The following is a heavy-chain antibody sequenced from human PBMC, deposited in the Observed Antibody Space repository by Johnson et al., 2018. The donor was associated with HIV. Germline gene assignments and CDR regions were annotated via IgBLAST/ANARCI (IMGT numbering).Heavy chain of an antibody. J-gene: IGHJ3*02. Sequence: QVQLVEFGGGLIQPGGSLRLSCAASGFTFSSYGMHWVRQAPAKGLEWVAVISYDGSDKDYADSVKGRFTISRDSSKNTLYLQMNSLRAEDTAVYYCARSQVAATSEGAFDIWGQGTMVTVSS. V-gene: IGHV3-30*14. CDR1: GFTFSSYG. CDR2: ISYDGSDK. CDR3: ARSQVAATSEGAFDI. D-gene: IGHD2-15*01.